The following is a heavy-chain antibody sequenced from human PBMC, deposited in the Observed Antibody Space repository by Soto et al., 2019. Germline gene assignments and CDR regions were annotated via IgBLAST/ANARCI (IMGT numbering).Heavy chain of an antibody. CDR2: IYYSGST. CDR1: GGSISSYY. CDR3: ARAYYDFWSGSPYYYYGMDV. Sequence: SETLSLTCTVSGGSISSYYWSWIRQPPGKGLEWIGYIYYSGSTNYNPSLKSRVTISVDTSKNQFSLKLSSVTAADTAVYYCARAYYDFWSGSPYYYYGMDVWGKGTTVTVSS. J-gene: IGHJ6*04. D-gene: IGHD3-3*01. V-gene: IGHV4-59*01.